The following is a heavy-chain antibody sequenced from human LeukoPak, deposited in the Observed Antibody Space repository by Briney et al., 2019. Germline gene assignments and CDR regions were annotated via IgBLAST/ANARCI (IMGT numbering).Heavy chain of an antibody. J-gene: IGHJ3*02. CDR3: ARTRRASLDAFDI. Sequence: SETLSLTCTVSGGSISSGDYYWSWIRQPPGKGLEWIGYIYYSGSTYYNPSLKSRVTISVDTSKNQFSLKLSSVTAADTAVYYCARTRRASLDAFDIWGQGTMVTVSS. V-gene: IGHV4-30-4*08. CDR1: GGSISSGDYY. CDR2: IYYSGST.